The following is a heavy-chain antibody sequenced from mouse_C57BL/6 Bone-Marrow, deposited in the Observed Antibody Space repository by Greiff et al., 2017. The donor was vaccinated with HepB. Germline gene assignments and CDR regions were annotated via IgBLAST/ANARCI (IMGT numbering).Heavy chain of an antibody. CDR1: GFSLSTFGMG. J-gene: IGHJ2*01. Sequence: QVTLKESGPGILQPSQTLSLTCSFSGFSLSTFGMGVGWIRQPSGKGLEWLVHIWWDDDKYYNPALKSRPTISKDSSINQVFLMIANVYTADAATYYCARADSSGLFDYWGQGTTLTVSS. V-gene: IGHV8-8*01. D-gene: IGHD3-2*02. CDR2: IWWDDDK. CDR3: ARADSSGLFDY.